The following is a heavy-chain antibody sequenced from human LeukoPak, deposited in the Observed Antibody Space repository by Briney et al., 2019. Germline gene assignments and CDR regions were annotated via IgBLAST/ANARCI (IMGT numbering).Heavy chain of an antibody. J-gene: IGHJ4*02. Sequence: GSLRLSCAASGFTFSSHSMNWVRQAPGKGLEWIGEVNLQGGTNYNPSILRRVAISVDTSANHVSLQMTSVTAADTAVYYCAREGGSYFPLDYSGQGTVL. CDR3: AREGGSYFPLDY. V-gene: IGHV4-34*01. CDR2: VNLQGGT. D-gene: IGHD3-10*01. CDR1: GFTFSSHS.